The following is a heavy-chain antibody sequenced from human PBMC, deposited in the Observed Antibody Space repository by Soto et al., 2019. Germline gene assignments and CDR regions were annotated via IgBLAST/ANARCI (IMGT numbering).Heavy chain of an antibody. Sequence: ASVKVSCKASGYTFTSYGISWVRQAPGQGLEWMGWISAYNGNTNYAQKLQGRVTMTTDTSTSTAYMGLRSLRSDDTAVYYCARDLRFLEWLLPLDYWGQGTLVTVSS. V-gene: IGHV1-18*04. D-gene: IGHD3-3*01. CDR2: ISAYNGNT. CDR3: ARDLRFLEWLLPLDY. J-gene: IGHJ4*02. CDR1: GYTFTSYG.